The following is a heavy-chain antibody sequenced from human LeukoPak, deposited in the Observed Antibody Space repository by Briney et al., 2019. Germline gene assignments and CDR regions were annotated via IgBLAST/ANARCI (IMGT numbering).Heavy chain of an antibody. V-gene: IGHV1-2*02. CDR1: GYTFTDYY. CDR2: ISPNSGGT. CDR3: ARVGGSGSIDY. J-gene: IGHJ4*02. Sequence: GASVKVSCKASGYTFTDYYMHWVRQAPGQGLEGMGWISPNSGGTNYAQKFQGGVTMTRDTSNSTAYMELSRLRSDDTAVYYCARVGGSGSIDYWSQGTLVTVSS. D-gene: IGHD3-10*01.